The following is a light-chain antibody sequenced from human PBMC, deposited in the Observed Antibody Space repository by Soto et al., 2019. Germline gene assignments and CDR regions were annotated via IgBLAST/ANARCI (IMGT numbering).Light chain of an antibody. Sequence: DIQMTQSPSSLSASVGDRVTITCRASQSLSSYLNWYQQKPGKAPKLLIYAASSLQSGIPSRFSVSGCGTDFNLTISSLQPEDVVTYYCQQSYSTPRTFGGGTKVEIK. V-gene: IGKV1-39*01. J-gene: IGKJ4*01. CDR1: QSLSSY. CDR2: AAS. CDR3: QQSYSTPRT.